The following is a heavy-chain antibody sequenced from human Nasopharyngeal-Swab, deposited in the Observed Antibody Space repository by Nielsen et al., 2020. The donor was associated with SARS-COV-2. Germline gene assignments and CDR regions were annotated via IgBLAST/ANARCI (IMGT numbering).Heavy chain of an antibody. D-gene: IGHD4-17*01. CDR1: GASISNRTYY. Sequence: SETLSLTCSVSGASISNRTYYWVWIRQSPEKALQGIGAVFYTGTYYNPSLQSRVTISVDTSKNQFSLKLTSVTAADTAVYYCVRDESGDYLGLPFDSWGPGTLVTVSS. CDR3: VRDESGDYLGLPFDS. V-gene: IGHV4-39*07. CDR2: VFYTGT. J-gene: IGHJ4*02.